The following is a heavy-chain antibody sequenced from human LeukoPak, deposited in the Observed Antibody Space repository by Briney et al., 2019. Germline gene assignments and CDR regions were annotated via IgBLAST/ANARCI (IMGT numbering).Heavy chain of an antibody. V-gene: IGHV3-53*01. CDR1: GFIVSGKY. CDR2: IRSDGST. D-gene: IGHD3-22*01. Sequence: PGGSLRLSCAASGFIVSGKYMSWVRQAPGKGLEWVSVIRSDGSTSYADSVKGRFTISRDNSKNTLYLQMNSLRAEDTAVYYCAREGSFDSSGYNDALDIWGQGTTVTVSA. CDR3: AREGSFDSSGYNDALDI. J-gene: IGHJ3*02.